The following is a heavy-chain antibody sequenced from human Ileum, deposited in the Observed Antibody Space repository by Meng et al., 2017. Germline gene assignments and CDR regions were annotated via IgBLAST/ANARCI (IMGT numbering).Heavy chain of an antibody. D-gene: IGHD5-12*01. Sequence: QLPEPGHGLVKPSGSLSPTCAVSGDSISSGNWWNWVRQSPGKGLEWIGEIFHGGTTNYNPSLKNRVTLLMDKSKNQFSLQLTSVTAADTAVFYCARGIGDIRVGFDYWGQGILVTVSS. CDR3: ARGIGDIRVGFDY. J-gene: IGHJ4*02. V-gene: IGHV4-4*02. CDR2: IFHGGTT. CDR1: GDSISSGNW.